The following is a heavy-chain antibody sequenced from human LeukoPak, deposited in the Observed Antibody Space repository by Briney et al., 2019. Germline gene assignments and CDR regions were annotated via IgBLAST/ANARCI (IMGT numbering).Heavy chain of an antibody. J-gene: IGHJ3*02. CDR1: GYTFTSYG. V-gene: IGHV1-18*01. D-gene: IGHD5-18*01. Sequence: GASVKVSCKASGYTFTSYGISWVRQAPGQGLEWMGWISAYNGNTNYAQKLQGRVTMTTDTSTSTAYMELRSLRSDDTAVYYCATDLRGYSYGFDAFDIWGQGTMVTVSS. CDR2: ISAYNGNT. CDR3: ATDLRGYSYGFDAFDI.